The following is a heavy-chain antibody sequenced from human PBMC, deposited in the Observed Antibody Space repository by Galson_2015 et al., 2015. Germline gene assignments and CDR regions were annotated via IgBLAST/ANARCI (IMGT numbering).Heavy chain of an antibody. D-gene: IGHD2/OR15-2a*01. CDR3: AGSNRYAFEI. V-gene: IGHV3-48*03. J-gene: IGHJ3*02. CDR2: ISSSGSTM. CDR1: GFTFSTYD. Sequence: SLRLSCAASGFTFSTYDMNWVRQAPGKGLEWVSYISSSGSTMYYADSVKGRFTISRDNAKNSLYLQMNSLRAEDTAVYYCAGSNRYAFEIWGQGTVVIVSS.